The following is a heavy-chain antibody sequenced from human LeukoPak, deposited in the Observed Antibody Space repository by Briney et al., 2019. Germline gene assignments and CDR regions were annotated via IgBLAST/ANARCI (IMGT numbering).Heavy chain of an antibody. CDR3: ARDGGGGKGFDY. V-gene: IGHV4-59*01. CDR2: TYYSGST. Sequence: NPSETLSLTCTVSGGSISSYYWSWIRQPPGKGLEWIGYTYYSGSTNYNPSLKSRVTISVDTSKNQFSLKLSSVTAADTAVYYCARDGGGGKGFDYWGQGTLVTVS. CDR1: GGSISSYY. D-gene: IGHD3-16*01. J-gene: IGHJ4*02.